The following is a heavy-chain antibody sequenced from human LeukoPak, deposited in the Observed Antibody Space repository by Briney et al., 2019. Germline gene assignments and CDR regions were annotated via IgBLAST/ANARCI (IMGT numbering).Heavy chain of an antibody. CDR1: GFTFDDYA. CDR2: ISWNSGTI. D-gene: IGHD2-2*01. V-gene: IGHV3-9*03. J-gene: IGHJ6*03. CDR3: AKGAAAANYYYFMGV. Sequence: GGSLRLSCAASGFTFDDYAMHWVRQAPGKGLEWVSGISWNSGTIVYADSVKGRFTISRDNAKNSLYLQMNSLRAEDMALYYCAKGAAAANYYYFMGVWGEGTAVTVSS.